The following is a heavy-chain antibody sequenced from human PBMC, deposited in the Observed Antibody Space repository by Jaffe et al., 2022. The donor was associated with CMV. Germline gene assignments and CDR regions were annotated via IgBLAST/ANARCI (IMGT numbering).Heavy chain of an antibody. CDR2: IYSGGST. J-gene: IGHJ4*02. D-gene: IGHD3-22*01. V-gene: IGHV3-66*01. CDR3: ARGDYDSSGEGDY. Sequence: EVQLVESGGGLVQPGGSLRLSCAASGFTVSSNYMSWVRQAPGKGLEWVSVIYSGGSTYYADSVKGRFTISRDNSKNTLYLQMNSLRAEDTAVYYCARGDYDSSGEGDYWGQGTLVTVSS. CDR1: GFTVSSNY.